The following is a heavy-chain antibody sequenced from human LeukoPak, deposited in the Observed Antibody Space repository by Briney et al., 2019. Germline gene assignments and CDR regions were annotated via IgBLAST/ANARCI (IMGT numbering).Heavy chain of an antibody. J-gene: IGHJ4*02. Sequence: GGSLRLSPAASGFSFGTHAMISVRQAAGKGLECVSVVSGSGDTTYYADSVRGRFTIFRDNSKNTLFLLLDSLRAEDTAIYYCARTLGGLTLLSSDYWGQGTLVTVSS. CDR2: VSGSGDTT. D-gene: IGHD3-16*01. V-gene: IGHV3-23*01. CDR3: ARTLGGLTLLSSDY. CDR1: GFSFGTHA.